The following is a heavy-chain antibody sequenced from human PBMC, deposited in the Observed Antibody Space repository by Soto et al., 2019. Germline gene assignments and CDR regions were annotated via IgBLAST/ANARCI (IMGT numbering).Heavy chain of an antibody. CDR3: AKDALAYYDFWS. J-gene: IGHJ4*02. V-gene: IGHV3-23*01. D-gene: IGHD3-3*01. CDR2: ISNSGRSA. CDR1: GFTFSNYA. Sequence: GGSLRLSCAASGFTFSNYAMSWVRQAPGKGLEWVSHISNSGRSAKYADSVKGRFTISRDNSKNTLYLQMNSLRAEDTAIYYCAKDALAYYDFWSWGQGTLVTVSS.